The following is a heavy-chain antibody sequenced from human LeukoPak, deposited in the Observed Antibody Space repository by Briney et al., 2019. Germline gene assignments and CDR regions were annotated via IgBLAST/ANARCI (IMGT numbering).Heavy chain of an antibody. Sequence: GGSQRLSCAASGFTFSSYAMSWVRQAPGKGLEWVSAISGSGGSTYYADSVKGRFTISRDNSKNTLYLQMNSLRAEDTAVYYCAKSLRRALYLHFDYWGQGTLVTVS. CDR3: AKSLRRALYLHFDY. CDR1: GFTFSSYA. D-gene: IGHD5-24*01. CDR2: ISGSGGST. J-gene: IGHJ4*02. V-gene: IGHV3-23*01.